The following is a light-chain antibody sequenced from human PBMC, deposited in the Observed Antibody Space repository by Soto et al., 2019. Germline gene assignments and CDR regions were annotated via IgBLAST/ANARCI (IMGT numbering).Light chain of an antibody. J-gene: IGLJ1*01. V-gene: IGLV2-14*03. Sequence: QSALTHHASVSGSPGHSINIACTGTSIDLGGYNYISWYQQHPGKATKLIIYDVTNRPPGVYNRFSGCKSGNTASLNIYGLQTEDEADYYCRSYPFSTIVFENGTKVTVL. CDR2: DVT. CDR1: SIDLGGYNY. CDR3: RSYPFSTIV.